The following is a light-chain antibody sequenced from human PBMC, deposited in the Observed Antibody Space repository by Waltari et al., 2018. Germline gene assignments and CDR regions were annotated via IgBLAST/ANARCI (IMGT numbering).Light chain of an antibody. CDR1: QNVNSY. J-gene: IGKJ5*01. CDR3: QQRANWPIT. CDR2: DAF. V-gene: IGKV3-11*01. Sequence: EIVLTQSPATLSLSPGERATLSCRASQNVNSYLIWYQQKPGRAPRLLIYDAFNRATGIPARFSGSGSGTDFTLTISSLEPEDFADYYCQQRANWPITFGQGTRLEIK.